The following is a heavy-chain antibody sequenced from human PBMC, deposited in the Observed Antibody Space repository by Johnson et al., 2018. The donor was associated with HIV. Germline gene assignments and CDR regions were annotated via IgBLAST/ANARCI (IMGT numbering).Heavy chain of an antibody. CDR2: INGSGYII. V-gene: IGHV3-11*04. Sequence: VQLVESGGGLVRPGGSLRLSCAASGFTFSDYYMSWIRQSPGKGLEWVSYINGSGYIIYSADSVKGRFSISRDNSKNTLYLQMNSLRAEDTAVYYCARDPTLRITIFGVVITGDAFDIWGQGTMVTVSS. J-gene: IGHJ3*02. CDR3: ARDPTLRITIFGVVITGDAFDI. CDR1: GFTFSDYY. D-gene: IGHD3-3*01.